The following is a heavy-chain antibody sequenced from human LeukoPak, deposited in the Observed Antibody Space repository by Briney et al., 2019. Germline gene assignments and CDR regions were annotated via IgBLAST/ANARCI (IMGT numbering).Heavy chain of an antibody. CDR2: TSGSGGST. J-gene: IGHJ4*02. CDR1: GFTFSSYA. V-gene: IGHV3-23*01. CDR3: AKIPLEVRFLEWSTDY. D-gene: IGHD3-3*01. Sequence: PGGSLRLSCAASGFTFSSYAMSWVRQAPGKGLEWVSATSGSGGSTYYADSVKGRFTISRDNSENTLYLQMNSLRAEDTAVYYCAKIPLEVRFLEWSTDYWGQGTLVTVSS.